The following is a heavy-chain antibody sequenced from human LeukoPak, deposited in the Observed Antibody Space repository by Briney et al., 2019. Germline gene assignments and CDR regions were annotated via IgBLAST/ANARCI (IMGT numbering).Heavy chain of an antibody. CDR2: INAGNGNT. CDR3: ARFYCSSTSCYPPYYGMDV. D-gene: IGHD2-2*01. CDR1: GYTFTSYA. J-gene: IGHJ6*02. Sequence: GASVKVSCKASGYTFTSYAMHWVRQAPGQRLEWMGWINAGNGNTKYSQKFQGRVTITRDTSASTAYMELSSLRSEDTAVYYCARFYCSSTSCYPPYYGMDVWGQGTTVTVSS. V-gene: IGHV1-3*01.